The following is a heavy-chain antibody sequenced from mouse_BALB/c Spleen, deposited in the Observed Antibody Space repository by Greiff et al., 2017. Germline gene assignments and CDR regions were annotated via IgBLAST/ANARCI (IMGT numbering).Heavy chain of an antibody. D-gene: IGHD2-4*01. V-gene: IGHV14-3*02. CDR3: ALAFYDYTFAY. J-gene: IGHJ3*01. CDR1: GFNIKDTY. Sequence: EGKLMESGAELVKPGASVKLSCTASGFNIKDTYMHWVKQRPEQGLEWIGRIDPANGNTKYDPKFQGKATITADTSSNTAYLQLSSLTSEDTAVYYCALAFYDYTFAYWGQGTLVTVSA. CDR2: IDPANGNT.